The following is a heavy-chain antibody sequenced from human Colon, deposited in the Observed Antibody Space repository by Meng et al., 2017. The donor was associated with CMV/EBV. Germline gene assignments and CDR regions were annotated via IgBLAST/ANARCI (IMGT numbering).Heavy chain of an antibody. Sequence: GGSLRLSCVAFGFSFSNFWMSWVRKAPGKGLEWVANIKEDGSEQFYADSVKGRFTISRDNAKNSLYLQMNSLRAGDTALYYCGKNRVESWGQGTLVTVSS. D-gene: IGHD3-10*01. CDR2: IKEDGSEQ. CDR3: GKNRVES. J-gene: IGHJ4*02. CDR1: GFSFSNFW. V-gene: IGHV3-7*01.